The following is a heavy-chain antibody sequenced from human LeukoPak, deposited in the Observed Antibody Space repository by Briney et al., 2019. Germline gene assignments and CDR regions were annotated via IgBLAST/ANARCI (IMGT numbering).Heavy chain of an antibody. J-gene: IGHJ4*02. V-gene: IGHV3-15*01. D-gene: IGHD2-2*01. Sequence: GGSLRLSCAASGFTFSNAWMSWVRQAPGKGLEWVGRIKSKTDGGTTDYAAPVKGRFTISRDDSKNTLYLQMNSLKTEDTAVYYCTTGPTKWYQLRRNQWDLSSWGQGTLVTVSS. CDR1: GFTFSNAW. CDR2: IKSKTDGGTT. CDR3: TTGPTKWYQLRRNQWDLSS.